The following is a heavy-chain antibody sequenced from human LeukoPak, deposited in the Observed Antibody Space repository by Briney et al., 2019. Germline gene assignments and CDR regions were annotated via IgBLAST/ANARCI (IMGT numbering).Heavy chain of an antibody. Sequence: PGGSLRLSCAASGFTFGNYGMCWVRQAPGKGLQWVSAISSSGDNTYYADSVKGRFTISRDNSKNTLYLLMKSLRAEDTAIYYCAKWGTYYYDSSGFKYFDYWGQGTLVTVSS. CDR2: ISSSGDNT. J-gene: IGHJ4*02. CDR1: GFTFGNYG. V-gene: IGHV3-23*01. D-gene: IGHD3-22*01. CDR3: AKWGTYYYDSSGFKYFDY.